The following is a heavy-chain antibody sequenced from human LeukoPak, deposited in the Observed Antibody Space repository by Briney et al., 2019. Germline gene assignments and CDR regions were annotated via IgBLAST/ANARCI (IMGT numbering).Heavy chain of an antibody. D-gene: IGHD3-3*01. J-gene: IGHJ6*03. CDR1: GYTFTGYY. CDR3: ASSPDRNTIFGVVIRTSCYNYYMDV. CDR2: INPNSGGT. V-gene: IGHV1-2*06. Sequence: GASVKVSCKASGYTFTGYYMHWVRQAPGQGLEWMGRINPNSGGTNYAQKFQGRVTMTRDTSISTAYMELSRLRSDDTAVYYCASSPDRNTIFGVVIRTSCYNYYMDVWGKGTTVTVSS.